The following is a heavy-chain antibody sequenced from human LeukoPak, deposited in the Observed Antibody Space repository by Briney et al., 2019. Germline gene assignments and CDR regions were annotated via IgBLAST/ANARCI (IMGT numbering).Heavy chain of an antibody. Sequence: GGSLRLSCAASGFTFSNAWMNWVRQAPGKGLEWVAVISYDGSNKYHADSVKGRFTISRDNSKNTLYLQMNSLRAEDTAVYYCARDELSGFDPWGQGTLVTVSS. CDR3: ARDELSGFDP. V-gene: IGHV3-30*03. CDR1: GFTFSNAW. J-gene: IGHJ5*02. D-gene: IGHD3-16*02. CDR2: ISYDGSNK.